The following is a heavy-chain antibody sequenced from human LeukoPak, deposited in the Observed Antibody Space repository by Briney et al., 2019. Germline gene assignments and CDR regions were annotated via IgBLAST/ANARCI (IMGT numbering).Heavy chain of an antibody. CDR1: GGSISSYY. V-gene: IGHV4-4*07. CDR3: ARVSKLLNWFDP. J-gene: IGHJ5*02. Sequence: SETLSLTCTVSGGSISSYYWSWIRQLAGKGLEWIGRIYTSGSTNYNPSLKSRVTISVDTSKNQFSLKLSSVTAADTAVYYCARVSKLLNWFDPWGQGTLVTVSS. D-gene: IGHD4-23*01. CDR2: IYTSGST.